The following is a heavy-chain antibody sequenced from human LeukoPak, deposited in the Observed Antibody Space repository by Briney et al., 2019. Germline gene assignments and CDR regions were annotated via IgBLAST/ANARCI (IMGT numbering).Heavy chain of an antibody. D-gene: IGHD3-3*01. CDR2: IRYDGSNK. CDR1: GFTFSSYG. CDR3: AKDPVLWDFWSGPYYFDY. Sequence: GGSLRLSCAASGFTFSSYGMHWVRQAPGKGLEWVAFIRYDGSNKYYADSVKGRFTISRDNSKNTLYLQMNSLRAEDTAVYYCAKDPVLWDFWSGPYYFDYWGQGTLVTVSS. J-gene: IGHJ4*02. V-gene: IGHV3-30*02.